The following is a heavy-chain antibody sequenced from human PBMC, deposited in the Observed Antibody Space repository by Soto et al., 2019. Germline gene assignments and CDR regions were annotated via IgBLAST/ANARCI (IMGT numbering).Heavy chain of an antibody. CDR3: AKGHFFGVVTPYGMDV. V-gene: IGHV3-43D*04. J-gene: IGHJ6*02. Sequence: VGSLRLSCAASGFTFDDYAMHWVRQAPGKGLEWVSLISWDGGSTYYADSVKGRFTISRDNSKNSLYLQMNSLRAEDTALYYCAKGHFFGVVTPYGMDVWGQGTTVTVSS. CDR1: GFTFDDYA. CDR2: ISWDGGST. D-gene: IGHD3-3*01.